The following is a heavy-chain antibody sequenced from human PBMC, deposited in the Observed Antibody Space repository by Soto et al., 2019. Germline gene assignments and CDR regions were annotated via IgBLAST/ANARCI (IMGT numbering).Heavy chain of an antibody. D-gene: IGHD2-21*01. CDR3: VRDWGGPTRTRCVAPDY. V-gene: IGHV3-33*01. CDR1: GFTFSDYG. J-gene: IGHJ4*02. Sequence: QEQLVESGGGVVQPGRSLRLSCEASGFTFSDYGWHWVRQAPGKGLEWVAVIWYDGSDKYYTDSVKGRFTISRDNSKKTLYLQMNSLRADDTAVYYCVRDWGGPTRTRCVAPDYWGQGTLVTVSS. CDR2: IWYDGSDK.